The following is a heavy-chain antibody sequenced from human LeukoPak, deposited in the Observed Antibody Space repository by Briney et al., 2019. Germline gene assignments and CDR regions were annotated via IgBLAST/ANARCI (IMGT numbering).Heavy chain of an antibody. CDR2: ISGSGGST. J-gene: IGHJ5*02. D-gene: IGHD3-22*01. CDR3: AKDLYDSSSNWFDP. Sequence: GGSLRLSCAASGFTFSSYAMSWVRQAPGKGLEWVSAISGSGGSTYYADSVKGRFTISRDNSKNTLYLQMNSLRAEDAAVYYCAKDLYDSSSNWFDPWGQGTLVTVSS. CDR1: GFTFSSYA. V-gene: IGHV3-23*01.